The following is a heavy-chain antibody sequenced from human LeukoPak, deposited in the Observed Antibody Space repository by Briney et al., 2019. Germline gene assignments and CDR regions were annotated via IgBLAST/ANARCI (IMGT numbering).Heavy chain of an antibody. CDR1: GFTFSSYE. D-gene: IGHD3-10*02. Sequence: GGSLRLSCAASGFTFSSYEMNWVRQAPGKGLEWVSYISSSGSTIYYADSVKGRFTISRDDAKNSLYLQMNSLRAENTAVYYCAELGITMIGGVWGKGTTVTISS. V-gene: IGHV3-48*03. J-gene: IGHJ6*04. CDR2: ISSSGSTI. CDR3: AELGITMIGGV.